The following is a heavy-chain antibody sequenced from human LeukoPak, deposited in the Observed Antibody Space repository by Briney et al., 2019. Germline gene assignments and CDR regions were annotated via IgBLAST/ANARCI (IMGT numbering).Heavy chain of an antibody. V-gene: IGHV5-51*01. D-gene: IGHD3-9*01. Sequence: GESLKISCKGSGYMFSNYWIAWVRQMPGKGLEWMGIIYPGDSDTRYSPSFQGQVTISVDKSISTAYLQWSSLKASDTAMYYCARHGARLRYPPEYWGQGTLVTVSS. CDR2: IYPGDSDT. CDR1: GYMFSNYW. J-gene: IGHJ4*02. CDR3: ARHGARLRYPPEY.